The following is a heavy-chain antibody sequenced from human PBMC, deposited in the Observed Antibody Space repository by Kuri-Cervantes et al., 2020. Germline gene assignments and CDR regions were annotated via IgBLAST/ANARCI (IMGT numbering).Heavy chain of an antibody. V-gene: IGHV3-33*01. D-gene: IGHD5-24*01. Sequence: LSLTCAASGIIFSNYGMHWVRQAPGKGLEWVAVIWYDGSKEYYAESVKGRFTISRDNSKNTLYLQMNSLRAEDTAVYYCARGGDGYNVNWFDPWGQGTLVTVSS. J-gene: IGHJ5*02. CDR1: GIIFSNYG. CDR2: IWYDGSKE. CDR3: ARGGDGYNVNWFDP.